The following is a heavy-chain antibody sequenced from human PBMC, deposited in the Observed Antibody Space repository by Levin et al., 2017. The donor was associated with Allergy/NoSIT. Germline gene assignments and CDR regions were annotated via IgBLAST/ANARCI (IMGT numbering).Heavy chain of an antibody. CDR1: GFTFDDYA. Sequence: SLKISCAASGFTFDDYAMHWVRQAPGKGLEWVSGISWNSGSIGYADSVKGRFTISRDNAKNSLYLQMNSLRAEDTALYYCAKALYNWNDVGAFDIWGQGTMVTVSS. V-gene: IGHV3-9*01. CDR2: ISWNSGSI. D-gene: IGHD1-20*01. CDR3: AKALYNWNDVGAFDI. J-gene: IGHJ3*02.